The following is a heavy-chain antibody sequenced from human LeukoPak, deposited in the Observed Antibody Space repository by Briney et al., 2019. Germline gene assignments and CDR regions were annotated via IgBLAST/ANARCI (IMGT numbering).Heavy chain of an antibody. D-gene: IGHD3-10*01. V-gene: IGHV1-2*02. J-gene: IGHJ5*02. Sequence: ASVKVSCKASGYTFTGYYMHWVRQATGPGLEWMGWINANSGGANHAQTFQDRVTTPRATTSRTAYIARSRLRSADTAVYYCARDRGPLANNWFDPWGQGTLVTVSA. CDR2: INANSGGA. CDR3: ARDRGPLANNWFDP. CDR1: GYTFTGYY.